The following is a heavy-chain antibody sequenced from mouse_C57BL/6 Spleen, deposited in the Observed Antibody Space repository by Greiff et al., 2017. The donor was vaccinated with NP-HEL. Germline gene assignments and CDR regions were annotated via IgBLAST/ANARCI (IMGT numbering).Heavy chain of an antibody. CDR1: GYTFTSYW. CDR3: AREPCGDLGY. D-gene: IGHD1-1*02. CDR2: IHPNSGIT. Sequence: QVQLQQPGAELVKPGASVKLSCKASGYTFTSYWMHWVKQRPGQGLEWIGMIHPNSGITNYNEKFKSKATLTVDKSSSTAYMQLTSLTSEDSAVYYCAREPCGDLGYWGQGTTLTVSS. V-gene: IGHV1-64*01. J-gene: IGHJ2*01.